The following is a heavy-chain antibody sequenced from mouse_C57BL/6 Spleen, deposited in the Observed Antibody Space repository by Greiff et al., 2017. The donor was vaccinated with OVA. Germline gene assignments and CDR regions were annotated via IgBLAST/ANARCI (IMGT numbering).Heavy chain of an antibody. CDR3: ARAYSGYFDY. D-gene: IGHD2-10*01. CDR2: IYPGSGNT. V-gene: IGHV1-76*01. CDR1: GYTFTDYY. Sequence: QVHVKQSGAELVRPGASVKLSCKASGYTFTDYYINWVKQRPGQGLEWIARIYPGSGNTYYNEKFKGKATLTAEKSSSTAYMQLSSLTSEDSAVYFCARAYSGYFDYWGQGTTLTVSS. J-gene: IGHJ2*01.